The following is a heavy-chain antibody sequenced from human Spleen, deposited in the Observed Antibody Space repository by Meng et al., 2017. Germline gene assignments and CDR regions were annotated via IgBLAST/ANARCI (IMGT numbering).Heavy chain of an antibody. CDR1: RYTFTSYD. CDR3: AREGLDP. CDR2: MRPNSDNT. V-gene: IGHV1-8*01. Sequence: QVQLVQSGVEVKKPGDSVKVYCKASRYTFTSYDINWVRQATGQGLEWMGYMRPNSDNTDYAQKFQGRITITTNTSISTAYMELSSLTSEDTALYYCAREGLDPWGQGTLVTVSS. J-gene: IGHJ5*02.